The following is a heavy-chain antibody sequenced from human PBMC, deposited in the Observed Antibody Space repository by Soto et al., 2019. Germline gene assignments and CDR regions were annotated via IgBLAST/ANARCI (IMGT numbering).Heavy chain of an antibody. V-gene: IGHV6-1*01. CDR3: AWSRTVAVATKIDS. D-gene: IGHD2-15*01. CDR1: GDSVSGNSAA. Sequence: QTLSLTCAISGDSVSGNSAAWNWIRQSPSRGLEWLGRTYYRSKWYNDYAVSVKSRITINPDTSKNQFSLQLNSVTPEDTAVYYCAWSRTVAVATKIDSWGQGTAVPVSA. J-gene: IGHJ5*01. CDR2: TYYRSKWYN.